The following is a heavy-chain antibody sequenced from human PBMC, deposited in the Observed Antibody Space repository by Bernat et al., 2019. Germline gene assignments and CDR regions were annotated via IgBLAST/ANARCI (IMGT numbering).Heavy chain of an antibody. D-gene: IGHD4-17*01. CDR2: IRYDGTNK. J-gene: IGHJ2*01. CDR1: GFTFSTYG. Sequence: QVQLVESGGGVVQPGGSLRLSCGASGFTFSTYGMHWVRQAPGKGLEWVAFIRYDGTNKYYADSVKGRFTISRDNSKNTLFLQMNSLRAEDTAVYYCAKVLGHDYGVTNWYFDLWGRGTLVTVCS. CDR3: AKVLGHDYGVTNWYFDL. V-gene: IGHV3-30*02.